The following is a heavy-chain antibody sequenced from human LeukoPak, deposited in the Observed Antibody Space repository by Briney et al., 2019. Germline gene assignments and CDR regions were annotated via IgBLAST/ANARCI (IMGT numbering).Heavy chain of an antibody. J-gene: IGHJ4*02. CDR2: IKLDGSEK. CDR3: ARDQYDTWSRRGNFDS. D-gene: IGHD3-3*01. CDR1: GFTFGDYV. V-gene: IGHV3-7*03. Sequence: PGRSLRLSCTVSGFTFGDYVISWFRQAPGKGLEWVANIKLDGSEKNYVDSVKGRFTISRDNTKNSLYLQMNSLRVEDTAVFYCARDQYDTWSRRGNFDSWGQGTLVIVSS.